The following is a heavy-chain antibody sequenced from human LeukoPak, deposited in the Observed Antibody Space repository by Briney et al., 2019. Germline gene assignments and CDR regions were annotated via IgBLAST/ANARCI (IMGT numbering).Heavy chain of an antibody. V-gene: IGHV4-31*03. CDR2: IYYSGNT. J-gene: IGHJ4*02. CDR1: GGSVSSGGYY. D-gene: IGHD6-13*01. CDR3: ARVIAAAATDY. Sequence: AQTLSLTCTVSGGSVSSGGYYWSWIRQHPGKGLECIGYIYYSGNTYYTSSLKSRVTISVDKSKKQYSLTLSSVTAADTAVYYCARVIAAAATDYWGQGTPVTVSS.